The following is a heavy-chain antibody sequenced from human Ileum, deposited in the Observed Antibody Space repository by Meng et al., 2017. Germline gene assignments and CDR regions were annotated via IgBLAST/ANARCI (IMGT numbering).Heavy chain of an antibody. D-gene: IGHD2-15*01. J-gene: IGHJ4*02. CDR1: GYTFGSYG. CDR3: ASGTPGRSYCDY. CDR2: FVNYVDT. V-gene: IGHV1-18*01. Sequence: QVHVLQLGHEVKKPGAAVRAFCKVSGYTFGSYGICWVRQPPGQGLEWMGWFVNYVDTYPAPKFQGRVTMTTDTHTNTAFMELRSLTSDDTAVYYCASGTPGRSYCDYWGQGTLVTVSS.